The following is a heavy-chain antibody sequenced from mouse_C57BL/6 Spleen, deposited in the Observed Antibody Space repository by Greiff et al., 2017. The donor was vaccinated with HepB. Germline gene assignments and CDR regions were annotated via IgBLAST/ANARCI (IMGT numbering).Heavy chain of an antibody. Sequence: EVQGVESGGGLVKPGGSLKLSCAASGFTFSSYAMSWVRQTPEKRLEWVATISDGGSYTYYPDNVKGRFTISRDNAKNNLYLQMSHLKSEDTAMYYCARDYSIPYYAMDYWGQGTSVTVSS. J-gene: IGHJ4*01. CDR1: GFTFSSYA. CDR2: ISDGGSYT. CDR3: ARDYSIPYYAMDY. D-gene: IGHD2-5*01. V-gene: IGHV5-4*01.